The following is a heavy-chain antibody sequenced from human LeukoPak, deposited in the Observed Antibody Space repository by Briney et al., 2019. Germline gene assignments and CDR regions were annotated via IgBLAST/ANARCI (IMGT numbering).Heavy chain of an antibody. J-gene: IGHJ3*02. CDR3: ARDGGDDEGGAFDI. CDR1: GFTFSSYS. D-gene: IGHD2-21*02. CDR2: ISSSSSYI. V-gene: IGHV3-21*01. Sequence: NPGGSLRLSCAASGFTFSSYSMNWVRQAPGKGLEWVSSISSSSSYIYYADSVKGRFTISRDNPKNSLYLQMNSLRAEDTAVYYCARDGGDDEGGAFDIWGQGTMVTVSS.